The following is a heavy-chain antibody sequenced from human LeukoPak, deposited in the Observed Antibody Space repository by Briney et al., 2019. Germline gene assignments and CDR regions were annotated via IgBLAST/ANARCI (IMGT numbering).Heavy chain of an antibody. V-gene: IGHV1-69*11. CDR3: AFTGYDFMSSSYYMDV. CDR2: TIPILGTT. D-gene: IGHD3-3*01. J-gene: IGHJ6*03. Sequence: GASVKVSCKASGGTFRSYAITWVRQAPGQGPEWMGRTIPILGTTKYIQKSQGRLTITTDESTSTAYMQLSSLILEDTAVYFCAFTGYDFMSSSYYMDVWGEGATVIVSS. CDR1: GGTFRSYA.